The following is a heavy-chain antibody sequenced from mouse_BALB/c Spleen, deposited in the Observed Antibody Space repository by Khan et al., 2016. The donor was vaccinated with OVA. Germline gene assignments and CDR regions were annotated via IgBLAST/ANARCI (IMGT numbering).Heavy chain of an antibody. V-gene: IGHV5-6*01. J-gene: IGHJ3*01. Sequence: EVELVESGGDVVKPGGSLKLSCAASGFTFSTYGMSWVRQTPDKRLEWVATVRTGGHYTYYPDTVTGRFTISRDNAKNTLYLQINSLKSEDTAMFYCARLAYYYDSEGFAYWGQGTLVTVSA. D-gene: IGHD1-1*01. CDR1: GFTFSTYG. CDR3: ARLAYYYDSEGFAY. CDR2: VRTGGHYT.